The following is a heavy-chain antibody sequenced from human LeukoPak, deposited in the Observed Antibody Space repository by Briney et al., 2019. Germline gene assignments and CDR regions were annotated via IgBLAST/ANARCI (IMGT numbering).Heavy chain of an antibody. J-gene: IGHJ4*02. V-gene: IGHV3-21*01. CDR2: ISSSSSYK. CDR3: ARDNELAAAGTFDY. CDR1: GFTFSSYY. D-gene: IGHD6-13*01. Sequence: GGSLRLSCAASGFTFSSYYMNWVRQAPGKGLEWVSSISSSSSYKYYADSVKGRFTISRDNAKTSLYLQMNSLRDEDTAVYYCARDNELAAAGTFDYRGQGTLVTVSS.